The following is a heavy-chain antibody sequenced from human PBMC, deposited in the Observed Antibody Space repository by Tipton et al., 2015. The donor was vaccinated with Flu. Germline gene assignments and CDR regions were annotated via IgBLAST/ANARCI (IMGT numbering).Heavy chain of an antibody. V-gene: IGHV4-4*07. CDR1: GDSISGFY. J-gene: IGHJ4*02. CDR2: IHHSGIT. Sequence: TLSLTCVVSGDSISGFYWSWIRQPAGKGLEWIGHIHHSGITSYNPSLQSRVTMSVDTSKNTLSLTLKSVTAADSALYYCVRGVGTRWHATLWGQGTLVTVSS. CDR3: VRGVGTRWHATL. D-gene: IGHD1-14*01.